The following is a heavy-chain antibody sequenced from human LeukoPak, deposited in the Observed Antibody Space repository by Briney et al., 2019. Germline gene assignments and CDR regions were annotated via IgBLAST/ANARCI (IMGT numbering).Heavy chain of an antibody. D-gene: IGHD2-2*02. V-gene: IGHV1-69*13. Sequence: GASVKVSCKASGGTFSSYAISWVRQAPGQGLEWMGGIIPIFGTANYAQKFQGRVTITADESTSTAYMELSSLGSEDTAVYYCARVGLLYRGLYNWFAPWGQGTLVTVSS. CDR3: ARVGLLYRGLYNWFAP. CDR1: GGTFSSYA. J-gene: IGHJ5*02. CDR2: IIPIFGTA.